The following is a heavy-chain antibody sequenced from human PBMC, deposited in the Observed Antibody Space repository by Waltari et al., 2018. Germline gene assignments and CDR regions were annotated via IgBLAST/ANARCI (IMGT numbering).Heavy chain of an antibody. CDR3: AKIDPEGYYYYYGMDV. V-gene: IGHV1-2*02. J-gene: IGHJ6*02. D-gene: IGHD2-21*01. Sequence: QVQLVQSGAEVKKPGASVKVSCKASGYTFTCYYMNWVRQAPGQGLEWMGWINPNSVGTNYAQKFQGRVTMTRDTSISTAYMELSRLRSDDTAVYYCAKIDPEGYYYYYGMDVWGQGTTVTVSS. CDR1: GYTFTCYY. CDR2: INPNSVGT.